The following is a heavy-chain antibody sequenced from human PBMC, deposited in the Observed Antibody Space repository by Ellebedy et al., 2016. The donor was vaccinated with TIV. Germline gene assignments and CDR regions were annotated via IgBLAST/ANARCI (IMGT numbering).Heavy chain of an antibody. CDR3: ARGFYNFDY. V-gene: IGHV4-59*01. CDR2: IYYSGST. CDR1: GGSISSYY. J-gene: IGHJ4*02. Sequence: SETLSLTCTVSGGSISSYYWSWIRQPPGKGLEWIGYIYYSGSTNYNPSLKSRVTISVDTSKNQFSLKLSSVTAADTAVYYCARGFYNFDYWGQGALVTVSS.